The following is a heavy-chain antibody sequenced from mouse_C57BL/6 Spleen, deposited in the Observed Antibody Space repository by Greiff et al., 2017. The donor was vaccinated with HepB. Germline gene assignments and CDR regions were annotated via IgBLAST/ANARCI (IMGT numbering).Heavy chain of an antibody. CDR2: IDPSDSET. CDR3: ARGATAQATSYCDY. D-gene: IGHD3-2*02. V-gene: IGHV1-52*01. J-gene: IGHJ2*01. CDR1: GYTFTSYW. Sequence: QVQLKESGAELVRPGSSVKLSCKASGYTFTSYWMHWVKQRPIQGLEWIGNIDPSDSETHYNQKFKDKATLTVDKSSSTAYMQLSSLTSEDSAVYYCARGATAQATSYCDYWGQGTTLTVSS.